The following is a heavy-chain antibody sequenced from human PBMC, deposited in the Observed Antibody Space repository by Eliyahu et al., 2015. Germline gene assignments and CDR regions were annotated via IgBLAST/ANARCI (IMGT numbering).Heavy chain of an antibody. D-gene: IGHD3-10*01. CDR1: GFTFXSYG. CDR2: ISYDGSNK. V-gene: IGHV3-30*03. CDR3: ARGWFGELPDLQLDY. J-gene: IGHJ4*02. Sequence: QVQLVESGGGVVQPGRSLRLXCAASGFTFXSYGMHWVRQAPGKGLEWVAVISYDGSNKYYADSVKGRFTISRDNSKNTLYLQMNSLRAEDTAVYYCARGWFGELPDLQLDYWGQGTLVTVSS.